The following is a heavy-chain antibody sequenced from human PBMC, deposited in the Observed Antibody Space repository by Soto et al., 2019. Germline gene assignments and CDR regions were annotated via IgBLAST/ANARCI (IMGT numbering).Heavy chain of an antibody. D-gene: IGHD1-26*01. J-gene: IGHJ4*02. CDR1: GGSFSGYY. CDR2: INHSGST. CDR3: ARGPYSGYFGY. V-gene: IGHV4-34*01. Sequence: KTSETLSLTCAVYGGSFSGYYWSWIRQPPGKGLEWIGEINHSGSTNYNPSLKSRVTISVDTSKNQFSPKLSSVTAADTAVYYCARGPYSGYFGYWGQGTLVTVSS.